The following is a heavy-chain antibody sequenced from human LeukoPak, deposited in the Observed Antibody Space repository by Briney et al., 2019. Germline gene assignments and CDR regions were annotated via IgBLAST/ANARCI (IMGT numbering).Heavy chain of an antibody. CDR3: ASAPPTGTTWYFDL. D-gene: IGHD1-7*01. V-gene: IGHV3-64*01. J-gene: IGHJ2*01. CDR2: ISSDGGST. Sequence: QTGGSLRLSCAASGFTFSTYAMHWVRQAPGKGLEYVSAISSDGGSTYYANSVKGRFTISRDNSRNTLYLQMGSLRAEDMAVYYCASAPPTGTTWYFDLWGRGTLVTVSS. CDR1: GFTFSTYA.